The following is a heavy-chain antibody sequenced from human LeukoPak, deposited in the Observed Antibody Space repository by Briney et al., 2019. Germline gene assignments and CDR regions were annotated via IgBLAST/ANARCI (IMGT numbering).Heavy chain of an antibody. D-gene: IGHD6-13*01. CDR3: ARESSSSWYAPYDY. CDR1: GFTFSTSD. J-gene: IGHJ4*02. Sequence: LPGGSLRLSCATSGFTFSTSDMHWVRQAPGKGLVWVSRINSDGSSTSYADSVKGRFTISRDNAKNTLYLQMNSLRAEDTAVYYCARESSSSWYAPYDYWGQGTLVTVSS. CDR2: INSDGSST. V-gene: IGHV3-74*01.